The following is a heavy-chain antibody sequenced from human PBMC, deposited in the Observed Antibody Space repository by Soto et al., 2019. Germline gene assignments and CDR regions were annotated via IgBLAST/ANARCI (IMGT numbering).Heavy chain of an antibody. J-gene: IGHJ6*02. D-gene: IGHD1-1*01. CDR1: GFTVSRDY. V-gene: IGHV3-66*01. Sequence: EVQVVESGGGLVQPGGSLRLSCAASGFTVSRDYMNWVRQAPGKGLEWVSVIDSGGSTYYAHSVKGRFTISRDNSKHTLYLQMTSLRAEYTAVYCLAGAAGDRNGMIFWGQGTTVTVSS. CDR2: IDSGGST. CDR3: AGAAGDRNGMIF.